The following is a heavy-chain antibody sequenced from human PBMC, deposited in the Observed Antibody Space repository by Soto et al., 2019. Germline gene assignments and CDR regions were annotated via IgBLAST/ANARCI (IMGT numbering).Heavy chain of an antibody. J-gene: IGHJ4*02. V-gene: IGHV3-30*18. CDR3: AKDSGGSSPAFDY. Sequence: QVQLVESGGGVVQPGRSLRLSCAASGFTFSSYGMHWVRQAPGKGLEWVAVISYDGSNKYYADSVKGRFTISRDNSKNTLYLQMHSLRAEDTAVYYCAKDSGGSSPAFDYWGQGTLVTVSS. D-gene: IGHD1-26*01. CDR1: GFTFSSYG. CDR2: ISYDGSNK.